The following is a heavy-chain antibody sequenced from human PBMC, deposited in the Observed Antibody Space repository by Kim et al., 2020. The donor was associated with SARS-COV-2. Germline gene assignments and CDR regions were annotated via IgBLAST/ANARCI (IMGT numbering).Heavy chain of an antibody. CDR3: ARDIDY. V-gene: IGHV3-30-3*01. CDR1: GFTFSSYA. J-gene: IGHJ4*02. Sequence: GGSLRLSCAASGFTFSSYAMHWVRQAPGKGLEWVAVISYDGSNKYYADSVKGRFTISRDNSKNTLYLQMNSLRAEDTAVYYCARDIDYWGQGTLVTVSS. CDR2: ISYDGSNK.